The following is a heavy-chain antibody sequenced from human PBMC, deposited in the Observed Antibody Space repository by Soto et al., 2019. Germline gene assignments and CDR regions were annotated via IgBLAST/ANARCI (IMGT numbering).Heavy chain of an antibody. CDR2: IYYSGST. V-gene: IGHV4-61*01. CDR3: ARGLGGYNDIDY. J-gene: IGHJ4*02. D-gene: IGHD5-12*01. CDR1: GGSVSSGSYY. Sequence: SETLSLTCAVSGGSVSSGSYYWSWIRQPPGKGLEWIGYIYYSGSTNYNPSLKSRVTISVDTSKNQFSLKLSSVTAADTAVYYCARGLGGYNDIDYWGQGTLVTVSS.